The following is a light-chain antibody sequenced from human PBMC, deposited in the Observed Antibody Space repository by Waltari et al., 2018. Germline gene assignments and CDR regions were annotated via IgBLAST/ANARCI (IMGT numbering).Light chain of an antibody. CDR1: VLPNQH. Sequence: SYELTQPPSVSVSPGQTATIPCSVDVLPNQHAYWYQQKPGQAPVLVMKKDTERPSGIPERCSGSSSGATVALTISGVQAEDEADYYWQSADSRGSYHWVFGGGTKLTVL. V-gene: IGLV3-25*03. CDR2: KDT. J-gene: IGLJ3*02. CDR3: QSADSRGSYHWV.